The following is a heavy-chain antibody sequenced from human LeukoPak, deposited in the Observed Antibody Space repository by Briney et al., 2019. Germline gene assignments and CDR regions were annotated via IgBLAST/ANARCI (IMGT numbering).Heavy chain of an antibody. J-gene: IGHJ4*02. CDR1: GFTFSSYA. CDR3: ASDYDFWSGYYRF. V-gene: IGHV3-23*01. Sequence: PGGSLRLSCAASGFTFSSYAMSWVRQAPGKGLEWVSAISGSGGSTYYADSVKGRFTISRDNSKNTLYLQMNSLRAGDTAVYYCASDYDFWSGYYRFWGQGTLVTVSS. D-gene: IGHD3-3*01. CDR2: ISGSGGST.